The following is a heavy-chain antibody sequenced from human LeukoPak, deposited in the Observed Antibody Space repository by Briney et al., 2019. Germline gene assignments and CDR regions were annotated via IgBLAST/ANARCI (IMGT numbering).Heavy chain of an antibody. D-gene: IGHD3-3*01. CDR3: ARVYDAWSGFSQYYFDY. V-gene: IGHV5-51*01. CDR1: GYSFANYW. Sequence: GESLKISCKASGYSFANYWLGWVRQTPGKGLEWMGIIYPDDSDAKYSPSFQGQVTISADRSFNTAYLQWRSLKASDTAMYYCARVYDAWSGFSQYYFDYWGQGTLVTVSS. J-gene: IGHJ4*02. CDR2: IYPDDSDA.